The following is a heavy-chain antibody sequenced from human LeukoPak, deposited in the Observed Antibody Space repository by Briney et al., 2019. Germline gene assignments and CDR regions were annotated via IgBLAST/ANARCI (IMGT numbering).Heavy chain of an antibody. J-gene: IGHJ5*02. D-gene: IGHD3-22*01. CDR1: GGSFSGYY. CDR2: INHSGST. Sequence: SETLSLTCAVYGGSFSGYYWSWIRQPPGKGLEWIGEINHSGSTNYNPSLKSRATISVDTSKNQFSLKLSSVTAADTAVYYCASLTMIVVPWGQEPWSPSPQ. V-gene: IGHV4-34*01. CDR3: ASLTMIVVP.